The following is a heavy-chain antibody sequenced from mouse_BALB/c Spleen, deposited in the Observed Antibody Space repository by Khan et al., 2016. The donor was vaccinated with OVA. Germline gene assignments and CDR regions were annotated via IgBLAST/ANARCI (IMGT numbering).Heavy chain of an antibody. J-gene: IGHJ4*01. D-gene: IGHD2-10*01. CDR1: GFSLTDYG. CDR3: AKPCYAHYYAMDY. CDR2: LWGGGST. Sequence: QVQLKQSGPGLVAPSQSLSITCTVSGFSLTDYGVSWIRQPPGKGLEWLGILWGGGSTYYNSALKSRLSISKDNSKSHVFLKMNSLQTDDTAMYYCAKPCYAHYYAMDYWGQGTSVTVSS. V-gene: IGHV2-6-5*01.